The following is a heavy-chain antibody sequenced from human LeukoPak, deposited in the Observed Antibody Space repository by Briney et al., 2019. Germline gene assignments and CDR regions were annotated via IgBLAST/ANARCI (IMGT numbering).Heavy chain of an antibody. D-gene: IGHD3-22*01. CDR3: AKTYYYDSSGYYYLGWFDP. V-gene: IGHV3-7*01. CDR2: IKQDGSEK. Sequence: GGSLRLSCAASGFTFSSYWMSWVRQAPGKGLEWVANIKQDGSEKYYVDSVKGRFTISRDNAQNTLYLQMNSLRAEDTAVYYCAKTYYYDSSGYYYLGWFDPWGQGTLVTVSS. CDR1: GFTFSSYW. J-gene: IGHJ5*02.